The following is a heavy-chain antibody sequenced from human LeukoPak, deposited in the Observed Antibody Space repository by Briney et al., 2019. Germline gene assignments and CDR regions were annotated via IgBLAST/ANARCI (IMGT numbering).Heavy chain of an antibody. D-gene: IGHD6-13*01. CDR3: ASWGQQLVYFDY. Sequence: PGGSLRLSCAASGFTFSSYGMHWVRQAPGKGLEWVAFIRYDGSNKYYADSVKGRFTISRDNSKNTLYLQMNSLRAEDTAVYYCASWGQQLVYFDYWGQGTLVTVSS. CDR2: IRYDGSNK. J-gene: IGHJ4*02. V-gene: IGHV3-30*02. CDR1: GFTFSSYG.